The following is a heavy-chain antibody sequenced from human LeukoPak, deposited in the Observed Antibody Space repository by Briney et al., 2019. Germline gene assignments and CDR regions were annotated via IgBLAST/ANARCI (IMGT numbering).Heavy chain of an antibody. CDR2: FDPEEGET. V-gene: IGHV1-24*01. J-gene: IGHJ6*02. D-gene: IGHD1-1*01. CDR3: AVSLTTGGYYGMDV. Sequence: ASVKVSCTVSGYTLTELSLHWVRQAPGKGLEWMGRFDPEEGETIYARKFQGRVTMTEDTSTDTAYMELSSLRSEDTAVYFCAVSLTTGGYYGMDVWGQGTTVTVSS. CDR1: GYTLTELS.